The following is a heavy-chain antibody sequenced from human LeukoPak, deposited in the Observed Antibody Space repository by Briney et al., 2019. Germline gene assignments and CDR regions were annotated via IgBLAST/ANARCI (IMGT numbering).Heavy chain of an antibody. CDR2: INRDGNYT. V-gene: IGHV3-74*01. CDR1: GFNFSNFW. J-gene: IGHJ4*02. Sequence: QPGGSLKLSCAASGFNFSNFWMYWVRPAPGKGLVWVSRINRDGNYTVYADSVKGRFTISRDNAKNTLYLQMNSLGAEDTAVYYCARDSYTSPDYWGQGTLVTVSS. CDR3: ARDSYTSPDY. D-gene: IGHD2-2*01.